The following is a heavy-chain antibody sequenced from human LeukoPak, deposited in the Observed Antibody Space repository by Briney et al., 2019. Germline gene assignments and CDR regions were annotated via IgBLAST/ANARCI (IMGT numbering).Heavy chain of an antibody. V-gene: IGHV4-34*01. Sequence: SETLSLTCAVYGGSFSGYYWSWIRQPPGKGLEWIGEINHSGSTNYNPSLKSRVTISVDTSKNQISLKLSSVTAADTAVYYCARRNYDILTGADYYYYYYMDVWGKGTTVTVSS. J-gene: IGHJ6*03. D-gene: IGHD3-9*01. CDR3: ARRNYDILTGADYYYYYYMDV. CDR1: GGSFSGYY. CDR2: INHSGST.